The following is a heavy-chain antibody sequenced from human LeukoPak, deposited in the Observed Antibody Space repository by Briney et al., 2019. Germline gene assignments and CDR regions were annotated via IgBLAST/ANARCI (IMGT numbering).Heavy chain of an antibody. CDR3: AAWGYCSGGSCYHYHFDY. V-gene: IGHV1-8*01. J-gene: IGHJ4*02. CDR2: MNPNSGNT. CDR1: GYTFTSYD. D-gene: IGHD2-15*01. Sequence: ASVKVSCKASGYTFTSYDINWVRQATGQGLEWMGWMNPNSGNTGYAQKFQGRVTMTRNTSISTAYMELSSLRSEDTAVYYCAAWGYCSGGSCYHYHFDYWGQGTLVTVSS.